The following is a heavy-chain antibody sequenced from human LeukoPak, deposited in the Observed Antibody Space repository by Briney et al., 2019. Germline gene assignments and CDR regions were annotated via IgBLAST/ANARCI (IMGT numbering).Heavy chain of an antibody. Sequence: SETLSLTCTVSGGSIRSYYWSWIRQPPGKGLEWIGYIYYSESTNYNPSLKSRVTISLDTSKNQFSLKLSSVTAADTAVYYCASGYLWFGEFDYWGQGTLVTVSS. V-gene: IGHV4-59*01. D-gene: IGHD3-10*01. CDR2: IYYSEST. J-gene: IGHJ4*02. CDR3: ASGYLWFGEFDY. CDR1: GGSIRSYY.